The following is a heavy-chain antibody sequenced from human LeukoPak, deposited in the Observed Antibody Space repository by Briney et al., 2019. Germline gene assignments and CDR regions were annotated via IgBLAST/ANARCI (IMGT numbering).Heavy chain of an antibody. CDR2: ISGSGGST. V-gene: IGHV3-23*01. J-gene: IGHJ4*02. CDR3: AKDQGRPGYSSKGH. CDR1: GFTFSSYA. D-gene: IGHD6-13*01. Sequence: GGSLRLSCAASGFTFSSYAMSWVRQAPGKGLEWVSAISGSGGSTYYADSVEGRFTISRDNSKNTLYLQMNSLRAGDTAVYYCAKDQGRPGYSSKGHWGQGTLVTVSS.